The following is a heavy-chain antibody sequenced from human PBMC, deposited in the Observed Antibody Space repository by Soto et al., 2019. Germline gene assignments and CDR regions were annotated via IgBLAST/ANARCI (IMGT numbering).Heavy chain of an antibody. CDR1: RASIYTYS. CDR3: ATIVGANDY. CDR2: IYSSGSA. D-gene: IGHD1-26*01. V-gene: IGHV4-4*07. J-gene: IGHJ4*02. Sequence: PSETLSLTCTVSRASIYTYSWTWIRQPAGKGLQWIGHIYSSGSANYNPSLKSRVSMSVDSSKNQISLKLSSVTAADTAVYYCATIVGANDYWGQGTLVTV.